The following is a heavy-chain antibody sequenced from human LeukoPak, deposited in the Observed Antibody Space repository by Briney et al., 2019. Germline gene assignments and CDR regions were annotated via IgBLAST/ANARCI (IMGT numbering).Heavy chain of an antibody. Sequence: ASVKVSCKASGYTFTSYDINWVRQATGQGLEWMGWMNPNSGNIGYAQKFQGRVTMTRNTSISTAYMELSSLRSEDTAVYYCARPMTRRNNWFDPWGQGTLVTVSS. CDR3: ARPMTRRNNWFDP. J-gene: IGHJ5*02. D-gene: IGHD3-22*01. V-gene: IGHV1-8*01. CDR2: MNPNSGNI. CDR1: GYTFTSYD.